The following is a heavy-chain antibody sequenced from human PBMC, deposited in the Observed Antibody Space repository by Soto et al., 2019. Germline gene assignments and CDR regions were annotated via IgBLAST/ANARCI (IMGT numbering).Heavy chain of an antibody. D-gene: IGHD5-18*01. J-gene: IGHJ6*02. CDR1: GYTFINYY. Sequence: ASVKVSCKASGYTFINYYIHWVRQAPGQGLEWMGVINPNGGSTVYAQKFQGRVTLTRDTSTSTVYVELSSLGSEDTAVYYCARDLDVDTAYYYYGMDVWGQGTTVTVSS. V-gene: IGHV1-46*01. CDR2: INPNGGST. CDR3: ARDLDVDTAYYYYGMDV.